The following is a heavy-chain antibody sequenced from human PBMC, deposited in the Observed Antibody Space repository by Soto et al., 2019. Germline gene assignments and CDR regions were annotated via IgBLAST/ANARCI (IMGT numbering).Heavy chain of an antibody. CDR2: IIPIFNTT. J-gene: IGHJ3*02. CDR3: ARGSPDGYYESGIYGTYAFDI. CDR1: GGTLNSYA. Sequence: QVPLVQSGAEVKKPGSSVKVSCKTSGGTLNSYAISWVRQAPGQGLEWLGGIIPIFNTTNYAQKSQGRVTITADESTSTAYMEMRSLTSEDTAVYYCARGSPDGYYESGIYGTYAFDIWGQGTMVTVSS. D-gene: IGHD3-10*01. V-gene: IGHV1-69*01.